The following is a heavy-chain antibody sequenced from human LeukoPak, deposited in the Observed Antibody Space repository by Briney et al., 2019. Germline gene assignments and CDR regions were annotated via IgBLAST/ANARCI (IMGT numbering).Heavy chain of an antibody. J-gene: IGHJ3*01. CDR1: GASITRGGHY. V-gene: IGHV4-31*03. Sequence: SETLSLTCTVSGASITRGGHYWTWIRQHPGKGLKWIGYIYYSGSTHYNPSLKSRVSISVDTSRNQFSLKVNSVTAADTAVYFCAREEEYSGYDLKAFDLWGQGTMVIVSS. CDR2: IYYSGST. CDR3: AREEEYSGYDLKAFDL. D-gene: IGHD5-12*01.